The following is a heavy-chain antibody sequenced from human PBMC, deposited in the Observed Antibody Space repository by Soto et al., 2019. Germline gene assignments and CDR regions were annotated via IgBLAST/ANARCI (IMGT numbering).Heavy chain of an antibody. Sequence: QVQLVQSGAEVKKPGASVKVSCKASGYTFTSYGISWVRQAPGQGLEWMGWISAYNGTTNYAQKLHGRVTMTTDTSPSTAYMGLRSLSSDDTAMYYCARDPYYYDGSGPGWFDPWGQGTLVTVSS. V-gene: IGHV1-18*01. CDR3: ARDPYYYDGSGPGWFDP. D-gene: IGHD3-22*01. CDR1: GYTFTSYG. J-gene: IGHJ5*02. CDR2: ISAYNGTT.